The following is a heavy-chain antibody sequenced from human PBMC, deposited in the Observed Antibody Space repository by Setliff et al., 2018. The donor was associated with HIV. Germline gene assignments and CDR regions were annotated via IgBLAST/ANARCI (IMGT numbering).Heavy chain of an antibody. V-gene: IGHV4-39*01. CDR3: ASRVYYYDSSGYLREEGFDP. Sequence: SETLSLTCTVSGGSISSSRYYWSWIRQPPGKGLVWIGSIYYSGSTYYNPSLKSRVTIPVDTSKNQFSLKLSSVTAADAAVYYCASRVYYYDSSGYLREEGFDPWGQGTLVTVSS. CDR1: GGSISSSRYY. CDR2: IYYSGST. D-gene: IGHD3-22*01. J-gene: IGHJ5*02.